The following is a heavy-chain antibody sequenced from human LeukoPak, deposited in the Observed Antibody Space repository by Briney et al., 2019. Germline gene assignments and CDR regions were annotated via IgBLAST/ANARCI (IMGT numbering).Heavy chain of an antibody. V-gene: IGHV3-23*01. J-gene: IGHJ4*02. CDR1: GFTFSSYA. D-gene: IGHD6-19*01. Sequence: GGSLRLSCAASGFTFSSYAMSWVRQAPGKGLEWVSAINGSGGSTYYADSVKGRFTISRDNSKNTLYLQMNSLRAEDTAVYYCAKDLYSSGWYFDYWGQGTLVTVSS. CDR2: INGSGGST. CDR3: AKDLYSSGWYFDY.